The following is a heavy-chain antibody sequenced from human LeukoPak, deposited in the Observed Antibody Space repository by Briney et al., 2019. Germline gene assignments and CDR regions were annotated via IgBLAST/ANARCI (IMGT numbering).Heavy chain of an antibody. Sequence: GGSLRLSCAASGFTFSSYSMNWVRQAPGKGLEWVSYISSRSSTIYYADSVKGRFTISRDNAKNSLYLQMSSLRDEDTAVYYCAREVGYYGSGSYYPIDYWGQGTLVTVSS. CDR1: GFTFSSYS. V-gene: IGHV3-48*02. CDR2: ISSRSSTI. D-gene: IGHD3-10*01. CDR3: AREVGYYGSGSYYPIDY. J-gene: IGHJ4*02.